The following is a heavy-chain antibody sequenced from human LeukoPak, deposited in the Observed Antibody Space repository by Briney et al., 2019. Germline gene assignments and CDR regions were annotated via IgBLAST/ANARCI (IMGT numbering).Heavy chain of an antibody. Sequence: GGSLRLSCAASAFSLNAYNMNWVRQAPGKGLEWVSSISYTGTYIYYADSVKGRFTISRDNAQNSLYLQMNSLRAEDTAVYYCAKSNFWSGYYTGNDYWGQGTLVTVSS. CDR3: AKSNFWSGYYTGNDY. D-gene: IGHD3-3*01. J-gene: IGHJ4*02. CDR2: ISYTGTYI. CDR1: AFSLNAYN. V-gene: IGHV3-21*04.